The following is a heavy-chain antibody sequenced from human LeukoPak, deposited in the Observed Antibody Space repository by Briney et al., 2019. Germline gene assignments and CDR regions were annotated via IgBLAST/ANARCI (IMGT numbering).Heavy chain of an antibody. Sequence: ASVKVSCKASGYTFTSYDINWVRQATGQGLEWMGWMNPNSGNTGYAQKFQGRVTITRNTSISTAYMELSSLRSEDTAVYYCARVKSLRYFDWLLYRGPAENWFDPWGQGTLVTVSS. CDR3: ARVKSLRYFDWLLYRGPAENWFDP. D-gene: IGHD3-9*01. CDR1: GYTFTSYD. V-gene: IGHV1-8*03. CDR2: MNPNSGNT. J-gene: IGHJ5*02.